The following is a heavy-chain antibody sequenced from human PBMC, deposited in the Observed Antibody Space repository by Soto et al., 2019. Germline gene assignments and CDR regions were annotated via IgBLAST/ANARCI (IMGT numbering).Heavy chain of an antibody. CDR3: ARVSQAALSESSLDV. V-gene: IGHV1-18*04. CDR1: GYTFTSYG. D-gene: IGHD6-6*01. CDR2: ISAYNGNT. J-gene: IGHJ6*02. Sequence: ASVKVSCKASGYTFTSYGISWVRQAPGQRLEWMGWISAYNGNTNYAQKLQGRVTMTTDTSTSTAYMELRSLRSDDTAVYYCARVSQAALSESSLDVWRQGTTVTVSS.